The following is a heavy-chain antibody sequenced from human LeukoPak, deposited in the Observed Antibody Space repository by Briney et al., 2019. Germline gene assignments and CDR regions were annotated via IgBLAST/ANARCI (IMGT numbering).Heavy chain of an antibody. J-gene: IGHJ5*02. V-gene: IGHV3-23*01. CDR3: AKVSSNYYGSGSFPRNSFDP. Sequence: PGGSLRLTCAASGFTFSSYAMSWVRQAPGKGLEWVSAISGSGGSTYYADSVKGRFTISRDNSKNTLYLQMNSLRAEDTAVYYCAKVSSNYYGSGSFPRNSFDPWGQGTLVTVSS. D-gene: IGHD3-10*01. CDR1: GFTFSSYA. CDR2: ISGSGGST.